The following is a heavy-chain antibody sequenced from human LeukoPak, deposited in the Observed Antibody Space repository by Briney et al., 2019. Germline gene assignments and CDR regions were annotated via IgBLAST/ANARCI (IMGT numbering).Heavy chain of an antibody. D-gene: IGHD3-10*01. CDR2: INSDGSST. J-gene: IGHJ6*02. CDR3: ARDYGRSRDYGMDV. CDR1: GFTFSSYA. Sequence: GRSLRLSCAASGFTFSSYAMHWVRQAPGKGLGWVSRINSDGSSTSYADSVKGRFTISRDNAKNTLYLQMNSLRVEDTAVYYCARDYGRSRDYGMDVWGPGTTVTVSS. V-gene: IGHV3-74*01.